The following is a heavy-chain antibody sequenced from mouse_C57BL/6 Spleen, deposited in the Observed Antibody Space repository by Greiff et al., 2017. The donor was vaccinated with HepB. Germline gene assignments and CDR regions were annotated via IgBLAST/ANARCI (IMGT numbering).Heavy chain of an antibody. D-gene: IGHD1-1*01. CDR3: ARSTTVVADFDY. V-gene: IGHV14-3*01. CDR2: IDPANGNT. CDR1: GFNIKNTY. Sequence: EVKLVESVAELVRPGASVKLSCTASGFNIKNTYMHWVKQRPEQGLEWIGRIDPANGNTKYAPKFQGKATITADTSSNTAYLQLSSLTSEDTAIYYCARSTTVVADFDYWGQGTTLTVSS. J-gene: IGHJ2*01.